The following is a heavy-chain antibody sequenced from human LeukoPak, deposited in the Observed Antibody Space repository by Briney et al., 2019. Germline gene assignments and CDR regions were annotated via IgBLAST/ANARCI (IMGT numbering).Heavy chain of an antibody. Sequence: GGSLRLSCAASGFTFSSYSMNWVRQAPGKGLEWVSSISSSSSYIYYADSVKGRFTISRDNAKNSLYLQMNSLRAEDTALYYCAKVGTGYSYGNFDYWGQGTLVTVSS. V-gene: IGHV3-21*04. D-gene: IGHD5-18*01. CDR2: ISSSSSYI. CDR3: AKVGTGYSYGNFDY. J-gene: IGHJ4*02. CDR1: GFTFSSYS.